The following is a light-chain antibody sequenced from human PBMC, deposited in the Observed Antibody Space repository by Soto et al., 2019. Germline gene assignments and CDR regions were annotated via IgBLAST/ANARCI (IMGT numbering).Light chain of an antibody. Sequence: DIQMTQPPSSLSASVGDRVTITCEATQDISNLLNWFQQKPGKAPKLLIYDASNLETGVPSRFSGSGSGTDFTFTISSLQAEDIATYYCQQYENLPITFGQGTRLEI. V-gene: IGKV1-33*01. CDR1: QDISNL. CDR2: DAS. CDR3: QQYENLPIT. J-gene: IGKJ5*01.